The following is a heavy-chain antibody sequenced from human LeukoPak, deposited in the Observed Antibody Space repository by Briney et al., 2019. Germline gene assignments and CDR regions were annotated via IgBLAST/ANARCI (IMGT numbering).Heavy chain of an antibody. CDR1: GFTFSSYG. CDR3: AKALFRSVIGLDY. V-gene: IGHV3-33*06. CDR2: IWYDGSNK. Sequence: GGSLRLSCAASGFTFSSYGMHRVRQAPGKGLEWVAVIWYDGSNKYYADCVKGRFTISRDNSKNTLYLQMNSLRAEDTAVYYCAKALFRSVIGLDYWGQGTLVTVSS. D-gene: IGHD3-16*02. J-gene: IGHJ4*02.